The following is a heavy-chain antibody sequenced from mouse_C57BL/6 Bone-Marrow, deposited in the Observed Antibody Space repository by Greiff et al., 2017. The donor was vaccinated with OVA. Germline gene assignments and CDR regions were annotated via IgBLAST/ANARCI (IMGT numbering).Heavy chain of an antibody. V-gene: IGHV14-4*01. J-gene: IGHJ4*01. CDR1: GFNIKDDY. D-gene: IGHD2-12*01. CDR2: IDPENGDT. CDR3: TTYLYIVTTRRNAMDY. Sequence: EVKLMESGAELVRPGASVKLSCTASGFNIKDDYMHWVKQRPEQGLEWIGWIDPENGDTEYASKFQGKATITADTSSNTAYLQLSSLTSVDTAVYYCTTYLYIVTTRRNAMDYWGQGTSLTVSS.